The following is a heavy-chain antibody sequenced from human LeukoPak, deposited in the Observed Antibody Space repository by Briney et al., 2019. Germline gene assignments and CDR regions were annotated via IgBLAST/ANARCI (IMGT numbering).Heavy chain of an antibody. CDR3: AKEVYYYGSGSSDY. CDR2: ISGSGGST. CDR1: GFTFSSYA. D-gene: IGHD3-10*01. J-gene: IGHJ4*02. Sequence: PGGSLRLSCAASGFTFSSYAMSWVRQAPGKGLEWVSAISGSGGSTYYADSVKGRFTISRDNSKSTLYLQMNSLRAEDTAVYYCAKEVYYYGSGSSDYWGQGTLVTVSS. V-gene: IGHV3-23*01.